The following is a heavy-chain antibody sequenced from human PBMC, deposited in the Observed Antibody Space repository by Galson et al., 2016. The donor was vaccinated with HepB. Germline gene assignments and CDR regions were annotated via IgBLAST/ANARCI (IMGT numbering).Heavy chain of an antibody. CDR1: GGSITSTNW. V-gene: IGHV4-4*02. D-gene: IGHD5-12*01. CDR3: AGGLGHDEGMDV. CDR2: IYHSGTT. Sequence: SETLSLTCAVSGGSITSTNWWSWARQPPGKGLEWIGEIYHSGTTNYNPSLKSRVTMSVDKSNNQFSLKLTSVTAADTAVYFCAGGLGHDEGMDVWGQGTTVTVAS. J-gene: IGHJ6*02.